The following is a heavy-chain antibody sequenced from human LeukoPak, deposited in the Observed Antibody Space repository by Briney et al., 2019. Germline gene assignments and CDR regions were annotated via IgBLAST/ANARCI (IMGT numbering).Heavy chain of an antibody. J-gene: IGHJ6*02. D-gene: IGHD2-21*02. V-gene: IGHV4-59*01. CDR2: ISYSGST. Sequence: SETLSLTCTVSGGSISSYFWSWIRRSPGKGLEWIGYISYSGSTNYNPSLKRRVTISVDRSKNQFSLKLSSVTAADTAVYYCARVKIVVVTATDYYYYGMDVWGQGTTVTVSS. CDR3: ARVKIVVVTATDYYYYGMDV. CDR1: GGSISSYF.